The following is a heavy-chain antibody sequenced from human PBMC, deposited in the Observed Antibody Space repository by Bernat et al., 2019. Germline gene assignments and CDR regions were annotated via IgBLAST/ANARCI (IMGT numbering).Heavy chain of an antibody. V-gene: IGHV3-30*18. CDR3: AKEETLGEYYFDY. CDR1: GFTFSCHD. Sequence: QVQLVESGGGVVQPGRSLRLSCAASGFTFSCHDMHWVRQAPGKGLEWVAVVSYDGSNKYYADSVKGRFTISRDNCKNKLYRQMNSLRVEDTDVYYCAKEETLGEYYFDYWGQGTLVTVSS. D-gene: IGHD3-16*01. J-gene: IGHJ4*02. CDR2: VSYDGSNK.